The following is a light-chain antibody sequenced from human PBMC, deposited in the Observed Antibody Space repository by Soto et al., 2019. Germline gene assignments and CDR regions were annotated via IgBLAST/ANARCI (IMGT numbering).Light chain of an antibody. CDR2: DVS. J-gene: IGLJ2*01. CDR1: SSDVGAYDY. V-gene: IGLV2-14*01. CDR3: SSYTSSVTVV. Sequence: QSVLTQPASVSGSPGQSITISCTGTSSDVGAYDYVSWYQQHPGKAPKLMIYDVSNRPSGVSNRFSGSKSGNTASLTISGLQAEDEADYYCSSYTSSVTVVFGGGTKLTVL.